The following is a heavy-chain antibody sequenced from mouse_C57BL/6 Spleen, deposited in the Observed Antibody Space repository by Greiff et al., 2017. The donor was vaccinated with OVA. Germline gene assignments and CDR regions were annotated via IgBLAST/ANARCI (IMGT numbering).Heavy chain of an antibody. CDR3: TRGGSSGVFAY. CDR2: IDPETGGT. CDR1: GYTFTDYE. V-gene: IGHV1-15*01. D-gene: IGHD3-2*02. J-gene: IGHJ3*01. Sequence: SGAELVRPGASVTLSCKASGYTFTDYEMHWVKQTPVHGLEWIGAIDPETGGTAYNQKFKGKAILTADKSSSTAYMELRSLTSEDSAVYYCTRGGSSGVFAYWGQGTLVTVSA.